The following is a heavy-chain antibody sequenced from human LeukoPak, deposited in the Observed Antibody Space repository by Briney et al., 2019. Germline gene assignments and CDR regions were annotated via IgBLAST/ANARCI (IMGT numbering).Heavy chain of an antibody. CDR1: GFTFSSYG. CDR2: ISYDGSNK. D-gene: IGHD3-22*01. J-gene: IGHJ4*02. V-gene: IGHV3-30*03. CDR3: ARGGYYYDGSGYYYVY. Sequence: PGRSLRLSCAASGFTFSSYGMHWVRQAPGKGLEWVAVISYDGSNKYYADSVKGRFTISRDNSKNTLYLQMNSLRAEDTAVYYCARGGYYYDGSGYYYVYWGQGTLVTVSS.